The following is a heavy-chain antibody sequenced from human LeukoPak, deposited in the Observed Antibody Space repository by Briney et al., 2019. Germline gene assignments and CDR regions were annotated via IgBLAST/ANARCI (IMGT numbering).Heavy chain of an antibody. V-gene: IGHV3-23*01. CDR3: AKDSLPQQLVRGYYFDY. CDR1: GFTFSSYA. J-gene: IGHJ4*02. Sequence: GGSLRLSCAASGFTFSSYAMSWVRQAPGKGLEWVSAISGSGGSTYYADSVKGRFTISRDNSKNTLYLQMNSLRAEDTAVYYCAKDSLPQQLVRGYYFDYWGQGTLVTVSS. D-gene: IGHD6-13*01. CDR2: ISGSGGST.